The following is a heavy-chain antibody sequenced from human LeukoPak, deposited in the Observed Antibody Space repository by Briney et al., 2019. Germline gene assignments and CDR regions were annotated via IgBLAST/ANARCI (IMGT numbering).Heavy chain of an antibody. Sequence: SETLSLTCAVYGGSFSGYYWSWIRQPPGKGLEWIGEINHSGNTNYNPSLKSRVTISVDTSKNQFSLKLSSVTAADTAVYYCARGGIQLWSNYFDYWGQGTLVTVSS. CDR3: ARGGIQLWSNYFDY. V-gene: IGHV4-34*01. CDR2: INHSGNT. J-gene: IGHJ4*02. D-gene: IGHD5-18*01. CDR1: GGSFSGYY.